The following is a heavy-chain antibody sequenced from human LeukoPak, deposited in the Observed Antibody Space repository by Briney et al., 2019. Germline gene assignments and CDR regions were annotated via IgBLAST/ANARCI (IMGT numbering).Heavy chain of an antibody. CDR1: GGSISSYY. Sequence: SETLSLTCTVSGGSISSYYWSWIRQPPGKGLEWIGYIYYSGSTNYNPSLKSRVTISVDTSKNQFSLKLSSVTAADTAVYYCARGFDSSSWYWFDPWGQGTLVTVSS. J-gene: IGHJ5*02. V-gene: IGHV4-59*01. CDR3: ARGFDSSSWYWFDP. CDR2: IYYSGST. D-gene: IGHD6-13*01.